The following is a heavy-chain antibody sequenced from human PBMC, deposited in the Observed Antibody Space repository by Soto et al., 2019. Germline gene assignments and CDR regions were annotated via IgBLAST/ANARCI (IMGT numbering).Heavy chain of an antibody. Sequence: PVLLLRLSSADSGSSFSTYSMNRVRQAPGKGLERVSSISSTSTYIYYADSVKGRFTISRDNAKNSLYLQMNSLRAEDTAVYYCARDLPPRDFWSGRPYYMDVWGKGTTVTVSS. CDR1: GSSFSTYS. CDR2: ISSTSTYI. CDR3: ARDLPPRDFWSGRPYYMDV. V-gene: IGHV3-21*01. J-gene: IGHJ6*03. D-gene: IGHD3-3*01.